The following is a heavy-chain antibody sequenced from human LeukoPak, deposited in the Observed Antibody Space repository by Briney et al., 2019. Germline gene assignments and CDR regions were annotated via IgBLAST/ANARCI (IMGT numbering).Heavy chain of an antibody. CDR1: GYSISSGYY. D-gene: IGHD6-25*01. J-gene: IGHJ4*02. CDR2: IYHSGST. V-gene: IGHV4-38-2*02. CDR3: ARDSSATQSFDY. Sequence: SETLSLTCAVSGYSISSGYYWGWIRQPPGKGLEWIGSIYHSGSTYYNPSLESRVTISVDTSKNQFSLKLNSVTAADTAFYYCARDSSATQSFDYWGQGTLVTVSS.